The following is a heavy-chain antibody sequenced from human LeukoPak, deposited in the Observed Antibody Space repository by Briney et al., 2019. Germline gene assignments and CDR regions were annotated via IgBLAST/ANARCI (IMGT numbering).Heavy chain of an antibody. Sequence: PGGSLRLSCAASGFTFSSYWMHWVRQAPGKGLVWVSHINSDGSSTNYADSVKGRFTISRDNAKNTLYLQMNSLRAEDTAVYYCAASGYSKEIDYWGQGTLVTVSS. CDR2: INSDGSST. D-gene: IGHD1-1*01. CDR1: GFTFSSYW. J-gene: IGHJ4*02. CDR3: AASGYSKEIDY. V-gene: IGHV3-74*01.